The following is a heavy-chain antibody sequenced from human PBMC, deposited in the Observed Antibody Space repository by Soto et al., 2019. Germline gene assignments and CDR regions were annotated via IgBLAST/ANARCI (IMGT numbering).Heavy chain of an antibody. J-gene: IGHJ3*02. CDR1: GYTFSSYY. D-gene: IGHD2-21*02. CDR3: ARDIPYCGGVCHDAFDI. CDR2: INPSGGST. Sequence: ASVKVSCKASGYTFSSYYMHWVRQAPGQGLEWMGVINPSGGSTSYAQKFRGRVTMTRDTSTSTVYMELSSLRSEDTAVYCCARDIPYCGGVCHDAFDIWGQGTMVTVSS. V-gene: IGHV1-46*01.